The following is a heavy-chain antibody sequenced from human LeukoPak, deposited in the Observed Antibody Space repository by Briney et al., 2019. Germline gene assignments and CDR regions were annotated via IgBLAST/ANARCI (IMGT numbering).Heavy chain of an antibody. Sequence: SETLSLTCAVYGGSFSGYYWSWIRQPPGKGLEWIGEINHSGSTNYNPSLKSRVTISVDTSKNQFSLKLSSVPAADTAVYYCARLGYCSSTSCPGSWFDPWGQGTLVTVSS. CDR1: GGSFSGYY. V-gene: IGHV4-34*01. CDR3: ARLGYCSSTSCPGSWFDP. J-gene: IGHJ5*02. D-gene: IGHD2-2*01. CDR2: INHSGST.